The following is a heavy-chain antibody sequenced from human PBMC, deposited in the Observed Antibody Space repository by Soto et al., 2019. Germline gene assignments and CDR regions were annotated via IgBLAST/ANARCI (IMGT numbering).Heavy chain of an antibody. J-gene: IGHJ6*02. CDR1: GYSLTSYW. V-gene: IGHV5-10-1*01. Sequence: PGESLKISCKGSGYSLTSYWISWVRQMPGKGLEWTGRIDPSDSYTNYSPSFQGHVTISADKSISTAYLQWSSLKASDTAMYYCARSPEHEGEYYYGMDVWGQGTTVTVSS. CDR2: IDPSDSYT. CDR3: ARSPEHEGEYYYGMDV. D-gene: IGHD3-16*01.